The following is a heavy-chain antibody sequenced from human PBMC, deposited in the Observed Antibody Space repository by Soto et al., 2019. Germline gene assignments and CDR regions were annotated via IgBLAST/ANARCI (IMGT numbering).Heavy chain of an antibody. V-gene: IGHV1-18*01. CDR1: GYTITSYD. CDR2: MNPNSGNT. CDR3: ARLAYCGGDCYSGIDY. J-gene: IGHJ4*02. Sequence: ASVKVSCKASGYTITSYDINWVRQATGQGLEWMGWMNPNSGNTNYAQKLQGRVTMTTDTSTSTAYMELRSLRSDDTAVYYCARLAYCGGDCYSGIDYWGQGTLVTVSS. D-gene: IGHD2-21*02.